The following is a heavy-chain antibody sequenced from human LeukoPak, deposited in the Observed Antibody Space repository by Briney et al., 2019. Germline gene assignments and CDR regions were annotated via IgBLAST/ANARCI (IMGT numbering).Heavy chain of an antibody. CDR1: GGTFSSYA. Sequence: SVKVSCKASGGTFSSYAISWVRQAPGQGLEWMGGIIPIFGTANYAQKFQGRVTITADESTSTAYMELSSLRSEDTAVYYCARLAAVADAYFDYWGQGTLVTVSS. CDR2: IIPIFGTA. V-gene: IGHV1-69*01. D-gene: IGHD6-19*01. J-gene: IGHJ4*02. CDR3: ARLAAVADAYFDY.